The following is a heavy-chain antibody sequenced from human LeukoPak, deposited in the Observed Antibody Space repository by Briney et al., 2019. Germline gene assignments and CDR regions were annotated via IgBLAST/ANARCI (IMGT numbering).Heavy chain of an antibody. CDR2: INHSGST. J-gene: IGHJ4*02. CDR1: GYSISSGYY. V-gene: IGHV4-38-2*02. CDR3: ARDPGGSSGWYFDY. Sequence: SETLSLTCAVSGYSISSGYYWGWIRQSPGKGLEWIGSINHSGSTYYNPSLKGRVTISLDTSKKQFSLKLSSVTAADTAVYYCARDPGGSSGWYFDYWGQGTLDTVSS. D-gene: IGHD6-19*01.